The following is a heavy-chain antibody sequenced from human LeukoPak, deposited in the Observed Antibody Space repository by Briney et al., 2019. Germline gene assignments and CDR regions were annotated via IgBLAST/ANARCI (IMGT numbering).Heavy chain of an antibody. J-gene: IGHJ5*02. V-gene: IGHV3-30*02. CDR2: IRYDGSFK. D-gene: IGHD3-22*01. CDR1: GFTFSDYG. Sequence: PGGSLRLSCAAPGFTFSDYGLRWVRQAPGKGLEWVAFIRYDGSFKYYADSVKGRFTISRDNSKDTLFLQMNSLRAEDTALYYCAKLPRSSGLPSSWGQGTLVTVSS. CDR3: AKLPRSSGLPSS.